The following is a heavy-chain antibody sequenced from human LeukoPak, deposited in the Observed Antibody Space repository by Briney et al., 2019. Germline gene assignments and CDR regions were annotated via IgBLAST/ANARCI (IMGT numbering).Heavy chain of an antibody. CDR1: GFAFSSYW. J-gene: IGHJ4*02. D-gene: IGHD1-26*01. CDR2: INSDGRST. Sequence: GGSLRLSCAASGFAFSSYWMHWVRQAPGKGLVWVARINSDGRSTSYADSVKGRFTISRDNAKKTLYLQMNSLRAEETAVYFCARDQGGATRIDYWGQGTLVTVSS. CDR3: ARDQGGATRIDY. V-gene: IGHV3-74*01.